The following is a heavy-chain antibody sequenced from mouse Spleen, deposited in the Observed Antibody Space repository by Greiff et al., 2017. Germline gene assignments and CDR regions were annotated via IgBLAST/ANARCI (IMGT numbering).Heavy chain of an antibody. V-gene: IGHV3-6*01. Sequence: EVKLMESGPGLVKPSQSLSLTCSVTGYSITSGYYWNWIRQFPGNKLEWMGYISYDGSNNYNPSLKNRISITRDTSKNQFFLKLNSVTTEDTATYYCARYYGNSYAMDYWGQGTSVTVSS. CDR1: GYSITSGYY. CDR3: ARYYGNSYAMDY. J-gene: IGHJ4*01. CDR2: ISYDGSN. D-gene: IGHD2-1*01.